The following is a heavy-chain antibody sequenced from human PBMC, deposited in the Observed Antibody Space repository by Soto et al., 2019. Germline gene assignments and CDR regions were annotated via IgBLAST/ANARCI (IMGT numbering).Heavy chain of an antibody. CDR2: IKSRIAGGTT. D-gene: IGHD2-15*01. CDR3: TTDSTQTFCDGGPCYSVQTKIHDS. Sequence: EVQLVESGGGLVKPGGSLRLSCAASGFTFSNGWMSWVRQAPGKGLEWDGRIKSRIAGGTTDYSAPVKGRFSISRDDSKDMLYLQMNSLITEDTAVYYCTTDSTQTFCDGGPCYSVQTKIHDSGGQGTLVTVSS. V-gene: IGHV3-15*01. CDR1: GFTFSNGW. J-gene: IGHJ5*01.